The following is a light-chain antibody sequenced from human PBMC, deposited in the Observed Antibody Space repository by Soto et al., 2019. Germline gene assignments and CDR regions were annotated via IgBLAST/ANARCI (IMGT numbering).Light chain of an antibody. CDR1: QTISSW. V-gene: IGKV1-5*03. CDR2: KAS. Sequence: IQITQSPSPLSGSVGNRVTITFRASQTISSWLAWYQQKPGKAPKLLIYKASTLKSGVPSRFSGSGSGTDFALTISSLEPEDFAVYYCQQRDYWQVTFGQGTRLEIK. CDR3: QQRDYWQVT. J-gene: IGKJ5*01.